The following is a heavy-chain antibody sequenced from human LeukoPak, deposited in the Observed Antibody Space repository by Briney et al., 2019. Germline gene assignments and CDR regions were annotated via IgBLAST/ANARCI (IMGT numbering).Heavy chain of an antibody. Sequence: SGTLSLTCAVSGGSISSSNWWSWVRQPPGKGLGWIGEIYHSGSTNYNPSLKSRVTISVDKSKNQFSLKLSSVTAADTAVYYCARVIAAAGTPWFDPWGQGTLVTVSS. V-gene: IGHV4-4*02. CDR3: ARVIAAAGTPWFDP. CDR1: GGSISSSNW. CDR2: IYHSGST. J-gene: IGHJ5*02. D-gene: IGHD6-13*01.